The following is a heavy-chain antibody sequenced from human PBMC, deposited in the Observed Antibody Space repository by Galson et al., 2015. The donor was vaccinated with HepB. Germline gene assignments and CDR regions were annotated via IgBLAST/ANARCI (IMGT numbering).Heavy chain of an antibody. V-gene: IGHV1-18*01. CDR3: ARVVDSGSSWYWVGDYYYGMDV. D-gene: IGHD6-13*01. J-gene: IGHJ6*02. Sequence: SVKVSCKASGYTFTSYGISWVRQAPGQGLEWMGWISAYNGNTNYAQKLQGRVTMTTDTSTSTAYMELRSLRSDDTAVYYCARVVDSGSSWYWVGDYYYGMDVWGQGTTVTVSS. CDR1: GYTFTSYG. CDR2: ISAYNGNT.